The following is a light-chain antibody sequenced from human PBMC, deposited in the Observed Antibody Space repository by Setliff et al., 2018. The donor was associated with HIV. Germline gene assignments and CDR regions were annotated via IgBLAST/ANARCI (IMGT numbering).Light chain of an antibody. V-gene: IGKV4-1*01. CDR2: WAS. CDR3: QQYYSTPLT. J-gene: IGKJ4*01. CDR1: QSVLYSSNNKNY. Sequence: DIVMTQSPDSLAVSLGERATINCKSSQSVLYSSNNKNYLAWYQQKPGQSPKLLIYWASTRDSGVPDRFSGSGSGTDFTLTISSLQAEDVAVYYCQQYYSTPLTFGGGTKVDIK.